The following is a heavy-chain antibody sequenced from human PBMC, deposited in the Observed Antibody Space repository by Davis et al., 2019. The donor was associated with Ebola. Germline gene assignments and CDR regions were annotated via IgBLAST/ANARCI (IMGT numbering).Heavy chain of an antibody. Sequence: GESLKISCAASGFTFSDYYMSWIRQAPGKGLEWVSYISSSGSTIYYADSVKGRFTISRDNSKNTLYLQMNSLRAEDTAVYYCARDKGDYGDSTFDYWGQGTLVTVSS. D-gene: IGHD4-17*01. CDR3: ARDKGDYGDSTFDY. CDR2: ISSSGSTI. CDR1: GFTFSDYY. V-gene: IGHV3-11*04. J-gene: IGHJ4*02.